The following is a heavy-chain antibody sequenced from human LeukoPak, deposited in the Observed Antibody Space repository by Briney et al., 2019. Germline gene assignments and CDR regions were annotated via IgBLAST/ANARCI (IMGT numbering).Heavy chain of an antibody. CDR1: TFSSSNAW. J-gene: IGHJ4*02. Sequence: GGSLRLSCAASTFSSSNAWMNWVRQAPGKGLEWVGRIKSKTDGGTTDYAAPVKSRFTISRDDSKNTLYLQMNSLKTEDTAVYYCTTDIRWEVRPFDYWGQGTLVTVSS. V-gene: IGHV3-15*01. CDR3: TTDIRWEVRPFDY. D-gene: IGHD1-26*01. CDR2: IKSKTDGGTT.